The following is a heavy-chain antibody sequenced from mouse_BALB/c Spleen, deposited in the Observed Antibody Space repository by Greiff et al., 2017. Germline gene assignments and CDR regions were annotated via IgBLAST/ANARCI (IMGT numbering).Heavy chain of an antibody. D-gene: IGHD2-4*01. CDR1: GFSLTSYG. CDR2: IWAGGST. CDR3: ARGDDYDGAYYAMDY. V-gene: IGHV2-9*02. Sequence: VMLVESGPGLVAPSQSLSITCTVSGFSLTSYGVHWVRQPPGKGLEWLGVIWAGGSTNYNSALMSRLSISKDNSKSQVFLKMNSLQTDDTAMYYCARGDDYDGAYYAMDYWGQGTSVTVSS. J-gene: IGHJ4*01.